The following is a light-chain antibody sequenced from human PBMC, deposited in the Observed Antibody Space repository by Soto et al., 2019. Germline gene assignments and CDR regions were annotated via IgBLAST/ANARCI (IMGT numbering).Light chain of an antibody. CDR3: QQLNSYPLFT. V-gene: IGKV1-9*01. CDR1: QGISSY. CDR2: AAS. J-gene: IGKJ3*01. Sequence: IQLTQSPSSLSASVGDRVTITCRASQGISSYLAWYQQKPGKAPQLLTYAASTSQSGVPSRFSGSGSGTTVTLTISSMQPDDFATYYCQQLNSYPLFTFGPGTKVDIK.